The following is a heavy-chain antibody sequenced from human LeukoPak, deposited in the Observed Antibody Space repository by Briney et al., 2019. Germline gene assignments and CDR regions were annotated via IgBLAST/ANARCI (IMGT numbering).Heavy chain of an antibody. CDR2: IYYSGST. J-gene: IGHJ3*02. CDR1: GGSISSYY. D-gene: IGHD6-19*01. V-gene: IGHV4-59*08. Sequence: PSETLSLTCTVSGGSISSYYWSWIRQPPGKGLEWIGYIYYSGSTNYNPSLKSRVTISVDTSKNQFSLELSSVTAADTAVYYCARRPYSSGWYGKGAFDIWGQGTMVTVSS. CDR3: ARRPYSSGWYGKGAFDI.